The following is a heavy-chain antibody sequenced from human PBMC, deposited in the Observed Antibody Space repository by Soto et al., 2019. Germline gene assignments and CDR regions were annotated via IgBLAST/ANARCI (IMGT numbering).Heavy chain of an antibody. Sequence: SETLSLTCAVYGGSFSGYYWSWIRQPPGKGLEWIGEINHSGSTNYNPSLKSRVTISVDTSKNQFPLKLSSVTAADTAVYYCARGRPDYDFWSGYFYYYYMDVWGKGTTVTVSS. CDR2: INHSGST. J-gene: IGHJ6*03. V-gene: IGHV4-34*01. D-gene: IGHD3-3*01. CDR3: ARGRPDYDFWSGYFYYYYMDV. CDR1: GGSFSGYY.